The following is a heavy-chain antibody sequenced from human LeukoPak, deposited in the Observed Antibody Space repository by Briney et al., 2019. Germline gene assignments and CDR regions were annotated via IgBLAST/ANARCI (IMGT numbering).Heavy chain of an antibody. J-gene: IGHJ6*02. CDR2: IWYDGSNK. Sequence: GGSLRLSCAASGFASSSYGMHWVRQAPGKGLEWVALIWYDGSNKYYADSVKGRFTISRDSSKNTLYLEMSSLRAEDTAVYFCARERTLYVSGSGYGMDVWGQGTTVTVSS. CDR3: ARERTLYVSGSGYGMDV. D-gene: IGHD3-10*01. V-gene: IGHV3-33*01. CDR1: GFASSSYG.